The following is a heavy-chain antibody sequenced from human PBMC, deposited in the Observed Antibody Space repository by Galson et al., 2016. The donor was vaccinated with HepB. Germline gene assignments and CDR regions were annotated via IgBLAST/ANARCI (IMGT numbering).Heavy chain of an antibody. CDR1: GFTFSGHG. J-gene: IGHJ4*02. V-gene: IGHV3-74*01. D-gene: IGHD3-16*01. CDR2: IINDGSST. Sequence: SLRLSCAASGFTFSGHGMNWVRQAPGKGLVWVAHIINDGSSTDYADSVKGRFTISRDNAKSTLFLQMNSLRAEDTAVYYCARGEFGSAWNFAYWGQGTLLTVS. CDR3: ARGEFGSAWNFAY.